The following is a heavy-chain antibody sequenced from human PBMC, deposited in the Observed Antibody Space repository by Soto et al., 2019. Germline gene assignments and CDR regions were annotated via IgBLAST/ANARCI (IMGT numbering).Heavy chain of an antibody. CDR1: GFTFSSYW. CDR2: IKQDGSEK. D-gene: IGHD1-26*01. Sequence: GGSLSLSCAASGFTFSSYWMSWVRQAPGKGLEWVANIKQDGSEKYYVDSVKGRFTISRDNAKNSLYLQMNSLRAEDTAVYYCARVGHGDRGSYTSDAFDIWGQGTMVTVSS. V-gene: IGHV3-7*01. CDR3: ARVGHGDRGSYTSDAFDI. J-gene: IGHJ3*02.